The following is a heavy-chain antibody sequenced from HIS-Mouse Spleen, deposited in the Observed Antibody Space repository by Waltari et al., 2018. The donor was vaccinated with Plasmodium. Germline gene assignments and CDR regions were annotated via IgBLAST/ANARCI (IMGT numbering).Heavy chain of an antibody. CDR2: ISSSSSYI. CDR3: AREGGYCSGGSCYSDAFDI. J-gene: IGHJ3*02. V-gene: IGHV3-21*01. D-gene: IGHD2-15*01. CDR1: GFTFSSYS. Sequence: EVQLVESGGGLVKPGGSLRLSCAASGFTFSSYSMNWVRQAPGKGLEWVSSISSSSSYIYYADSVKGRFTISRDNAKNSLYLQMNSLRAEDTAVYYCAREGGYCSGGSCYSDAFDIWGQGTMVTVSS.